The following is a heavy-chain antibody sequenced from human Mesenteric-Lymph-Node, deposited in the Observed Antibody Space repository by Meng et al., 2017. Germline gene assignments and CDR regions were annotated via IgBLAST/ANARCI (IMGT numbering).Heavy chain of an antibody. CDR1: GGSISSYY. J-gene: IGHJ3*02. CDR3: ARGRDGNNLAAFDI. D-gene: IGHD5-24*01. Sequence: SETLSLTCTVSGGSISSYYWSWIRQPPGKGLEWIGYIYYSGSSNYNPSLKSRVTISVDTSKNQFSLKLSSVTAADTAVYYCARGRDGNNLAAFDIWGQGTTVTVSS. V-gene: IGHV4-59*01. CDR2: IYYSGSS.